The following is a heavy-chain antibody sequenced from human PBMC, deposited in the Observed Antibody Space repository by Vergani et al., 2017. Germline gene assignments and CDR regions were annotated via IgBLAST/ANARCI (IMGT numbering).Heavy chain of an antibody. CDR1: GYSFTSYY. CDR2: INPNSGGT. D-gene: IGHD6-6*01. V-gene: IGHV1-2*02. CDR3: ARAAPDPDTPSDY. J-gene: IGHJ4*02. Sequence: VQLVQSGAEVKKPGESLKISCTGSGYSFTSYYMHWVRQAPGQGLEWMGWINPNSGGTNYAQKFQGRVTMTRDTSISTAYMELSRLRSDDTAVYYCARAAPDPDTPSDYWGQGTLVTVSS.